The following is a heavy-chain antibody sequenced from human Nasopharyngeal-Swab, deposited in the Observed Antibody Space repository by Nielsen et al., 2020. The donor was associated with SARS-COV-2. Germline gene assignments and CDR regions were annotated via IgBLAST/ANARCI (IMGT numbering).Heavy chain of an antibody. V-gene: IGHV3-9*01. D-gene: IGHD3-10*01. J-gene: IGHJ4*02. CDR2: ISWNSLAI. CDR1: GFTFDDYG. CDR3: ARSRSYYASGSLFDF. Sequence: SLKISCAASGFTFDDYGMHWVRQAPGKGLEWVSGISWNSLAIAHADSVRGRFTISRDNGKNSLYLQMNSLRPEDTASYYCARSRSYYASGSLFDFWGQGTLVTVSS.